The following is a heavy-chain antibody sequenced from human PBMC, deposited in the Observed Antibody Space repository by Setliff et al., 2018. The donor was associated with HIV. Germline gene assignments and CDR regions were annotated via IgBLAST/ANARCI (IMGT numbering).Heavy chain of an antibody. V-gene: IGHV4-4*02. CDR2: VSDGGT. Sequence: SETLSLTCTVIGASVSMPGWWGWVRQSPGKRLEWIGEVSDGGTKYNPSLQGRATTSVDRSKNQFSQELRSVTAADTAVYYCVKEGRTSTVFDYWGQGVMVTVSS. CDR1: GASVSMPGW. D-gene: IGHD1-7*01. J-gene: IGHJ4*02. CDR3: VKEGRTSTVFDY.